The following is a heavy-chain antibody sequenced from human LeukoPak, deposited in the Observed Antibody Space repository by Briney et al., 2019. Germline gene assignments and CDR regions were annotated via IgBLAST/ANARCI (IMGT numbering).Heavy chain of an antibody. D-gene: IGHD1-1*01. CDR3: ARVAKERVGGVYYFDY. V-gene: IGHV3-13*01. CDR2: IGTAGDT. J-gene: IGHJ4*02. CDR1: GFTFSDYG. Sequence: PGGSLRLSCAASGFTFSDYGMHWVRQATGKGLEWVSAIGTAGDTYYTGSVKGRFTISRENAKNSLYLQMSSLRAGDTAVYYCARVAKERVGGVYYFDYWGQGTLVTVSS.